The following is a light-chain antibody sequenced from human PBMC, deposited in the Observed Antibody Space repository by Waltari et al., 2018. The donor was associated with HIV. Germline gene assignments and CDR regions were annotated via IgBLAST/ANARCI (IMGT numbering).Light chain of an antibody. CDR3: QQYGSAPTT. J-gene: IGKJ3*01. CDR1: QTVNTTY. CDR2: DVS. Sequence: DIVLTQSPATLSLSPGETATLSCGASQTVNTTYLAWYQQKPGLAPRLLIYDVSTRATGIPDRFSGSGSGTDFTLTISRLEPEDFAVYYCQQYGSAPTTFGPGTKVDIK. V-gene: IGKV3D-20*01.